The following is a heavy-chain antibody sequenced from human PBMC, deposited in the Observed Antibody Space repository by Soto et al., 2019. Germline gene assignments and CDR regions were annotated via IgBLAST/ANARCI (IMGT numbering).Heavy chain of an antibody. D-gene: IGHD1-7*01. CDR1: GFTVSSNY. CDR3: ARGITGTIYYYYGMDV. J-gene: IGHJ6*02. V-gene: IGHV3-53*01. CDR2: IYSGGST. Sequence: GGSLRLSCAASGFTVSSNYVSWVRQAPGKGLEWVSVIYSGGSTYYADSVKGRFTISRDNSKNTLYLQMNSLRAEDTAVYYCARGITGTIYYYYGMDVWGQGTTVTVSS.